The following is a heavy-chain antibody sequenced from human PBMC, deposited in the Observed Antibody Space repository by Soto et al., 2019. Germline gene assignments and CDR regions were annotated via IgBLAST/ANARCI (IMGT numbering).Heavy chain of an antibody. V-gene: IGHV4-59*08. CDR2: IYYSGST. Sequence: PLVPLRLTYSVAGGSSRDYYWSWIRQPPGKGLEWIGYIYYSGSTNYNPSLKSRVTISVDTSKNQFSLKLSSATAADTAVYYCARAARYYFDYWGQGTLVTVSS. CDR3: ARAARYYFDY. J-gene: IGHJ4*02. D-gene: IGHD2-15*01. CDR1: GGSSRDYY.